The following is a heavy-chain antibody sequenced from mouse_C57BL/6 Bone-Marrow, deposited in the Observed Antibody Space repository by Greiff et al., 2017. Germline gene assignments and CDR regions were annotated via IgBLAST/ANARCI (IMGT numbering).Heavy chain of an antibody. Sequence: EVQLVESGGGLVQPGGSLSLSCAASGFTFTGYYMSWVRQPPGKALEWLGFIRNKANGYTTEYSASVKARFTISRDNSQRILYLQMNALKAQDSATYYDARYPYSNYPHYYAMDYWGQGTSVTVSS. CDR2: IRNKANGYTT. CDR3: ARYPYSNYPHYYAMDY. CDR1: GFTFTGYY. J-gene: IGHJ4*01. V-gene: IGHV7-3*01. D-gene: IGHD2-5*01.